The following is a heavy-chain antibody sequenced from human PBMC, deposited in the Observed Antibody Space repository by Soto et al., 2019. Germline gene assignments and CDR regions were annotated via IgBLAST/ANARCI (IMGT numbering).Heavy chain of an antibody. CDR2: ISAASSTM. V-gene: IGHV3-48*01. J-gene: IGHJ4*02. D-gene: IGHD1-7*01. CDR3: ARDWNYAVDY. CDR1: GFTFSSYS. Sequence: EVQLVESGGGLVQPGGSLRLSCAASGFTFSSYSMNWVRQAPGKGLEWVSYISAASSTMLYADSVRGRFTISRDNAKDSLYLQMNSLRAEDTAVYYCARDWNYAVDYWGQGTLVTVSS.